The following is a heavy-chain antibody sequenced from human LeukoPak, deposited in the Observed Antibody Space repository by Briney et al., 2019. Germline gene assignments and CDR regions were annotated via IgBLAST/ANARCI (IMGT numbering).Heavy chain of an antibody. D-gene: IGHD3-10*01. CDR3: AKVGGRGKYFDAFDI. CDR2: ISGSGVST. J-gene: IGHJ3*02. CDR1: GGSISSSSYY. V-gene: IGHV3-23*01. Sequence: PSETLSLTCTVSGGSISSSSYYWGWIRQAPGKGLEWVSSISGSGVSTYYADSVKGRFTIFRDNSKNTLYLQMNSLRAEDTAVYYCAKVGGRGKYFDAFDIWGQGTMLTVSS.